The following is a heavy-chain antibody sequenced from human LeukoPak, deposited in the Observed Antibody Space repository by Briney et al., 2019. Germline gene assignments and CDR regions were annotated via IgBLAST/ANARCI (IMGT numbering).Heavy chain of an antibody. Sequence: PGESLRLSCTASGFTFGDYAMSWFRQAPGKGLEWVGFIRSKAYGGTTEYAASVKGRFTISRDDSKSIAYLQMNSLKTEDTAVYYCTRDGRTPFDAFDIWGQGTMVTVSS. D-gene: IGHD2-2*01. CDR1: GFTFGDYA. J-gene: IGHJ3*02. V-gene: IGHV3-49*03. CDR3: TRDGRTPFDAFDI. CDR2: IRSKAYGGTT.